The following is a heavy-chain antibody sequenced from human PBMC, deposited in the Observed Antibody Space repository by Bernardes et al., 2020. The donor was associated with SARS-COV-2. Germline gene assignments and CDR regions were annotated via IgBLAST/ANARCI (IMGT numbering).Heavy chain of an antibody. J-gene: IGHJ6*02. V-gene: IGHV3-33*01. CDR1: GFTFSSYG. Sequence: GGSLRLSCAASGFTFSSYGMHWVRQAPGKGLEWVAVIWYDGSNKYYADSVKGRFTISRDNSKNTLYLQMNSLRAEDTAVYYCARDGYSSSGVMDVWGQGTTVAVSS. CDR2: IWYDGSNK. D-gene: IGHD6-13*01. CDR3: ARDGYSSSGVMDV.